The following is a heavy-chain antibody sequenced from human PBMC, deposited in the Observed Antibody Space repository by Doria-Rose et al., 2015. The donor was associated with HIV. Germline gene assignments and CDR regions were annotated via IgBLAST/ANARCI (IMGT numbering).Heavy chain of an antibody. CDR2: IFSDDER. CDR3: ARIKSSRWYHKYYFDF. D-gene: IGHD6-13*01. V-gene: IGHV2-26*01. CDR1: GVSLSSPGMG. Sequence: QESGPVLVKPTETLTLTCTVSGVSLSSPGMGVSWIRQPPGKALEWLANIFSDDERSYKTSLKCRLTISRCTSKSQVVLTMTDMDPVDTATYYCARIKSSRWYHKYYFDFWGQGTLVIVSA. J-gene: IGHJ4*02.